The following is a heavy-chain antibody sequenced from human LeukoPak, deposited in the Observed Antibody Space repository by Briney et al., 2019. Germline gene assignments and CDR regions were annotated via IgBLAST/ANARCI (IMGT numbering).Heavy chain of an antibody. D-gene: IGHD4-11*01. CDR2: IYYSGNT. CDR1: GGSISSSSYY. V-gene: IGHV4-39*02. CDR3: ARLISAVSDH. Sequence: SETLSLTCTVSGGSISSSSYYWGWIRQSPGKGLEWIGSIYYSGNTYFNPSLQSRVTMSVDTSKNHFSLKLSSVTAADTAVYYCARLISAVSDHWGQGTLVTVSS. J-gene: IGHJ1*01.